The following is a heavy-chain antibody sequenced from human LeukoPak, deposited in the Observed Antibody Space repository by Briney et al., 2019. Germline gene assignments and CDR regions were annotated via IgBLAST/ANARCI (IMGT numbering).Heavy chain of an antibody. V-gene: IGHV3-30-3*01. CDR2: TSYDGSNS. Sequence: GGSLRLSCAASGFTFSNYIIHWVRQAPGKGLEWVTVTSYDGSNSYYADSVKGRFTISTDISKNTLYLEMNSVRSEDTAIYYCASHPLNTWSHPYLDYWGQGAQVTVSS. J-gene: IGHJ4*02. CDR3: ASHPLNTWSHPYLDY. D-gene: IGHD1/OR15-1a*01. CDR1: GFTFSNYI.